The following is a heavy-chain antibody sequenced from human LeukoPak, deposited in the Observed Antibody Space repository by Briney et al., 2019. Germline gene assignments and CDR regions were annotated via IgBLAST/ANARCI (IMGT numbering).Heavy chain of an antibody. V-gene: IGHV4-34*04. CDR2: INHSGST. J-gene: IGHJ5*02. CDR3: ARVSWVTNWFDP. D-gene: IGHD3-16*01. Sequence: SETLSLTCAVYGGSFSGYYWRWIRQPPGKGLEWIGEINHSGSTNNNPSLKNRGTISVDTSKNEFSVKLSSVTAADTAVYYCARVSWVTNWFDPWGQGTLVTV. CDR1: GGSFSGYY.